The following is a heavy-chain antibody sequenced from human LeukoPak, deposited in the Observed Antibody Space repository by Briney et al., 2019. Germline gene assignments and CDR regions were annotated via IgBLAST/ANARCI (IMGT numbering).Heavy chain of an antibody. CDR2: INHSGST. Sequence: SETLSLTCAVYGGSFSGYYWSWIRQPPGKGLEWIGEINHSGSTNYNPSLKSRVTISVDTSKNQFSLKLSSVTAADTAVYYCVRIPNSANFPNWFDPWGQGTLVTVSS. CDR3: VRIPNSANFPNWFDP. CDR1: GGSFSGYY. J-gene: IGHJ5*02. D-gene: IGHD2/OR15-2a*01. V-gene: IGHV4-34*01.